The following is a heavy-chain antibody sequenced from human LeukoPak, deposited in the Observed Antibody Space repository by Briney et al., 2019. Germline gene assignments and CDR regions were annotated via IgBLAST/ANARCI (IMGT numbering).Heavy chain of an antibody. CDR2: IYSGGST. CDR1: GFTVSSNY. CDR3: ARDAYPPTYYFDY. V-gene: IGHV3-66*01. J-gene: IGHJ4*02. Sequence: GGSLRLSCAASGFTVSSNYMSSVRQAPGKGLEWVSVIYSGGSTYYADSVKGRSTISRDNSKNTLYLQMNSLRAEDTAVYYCARDAYPPTYYFDYWGQGTLVTVSS. D-gene: IGHD2-21*01.